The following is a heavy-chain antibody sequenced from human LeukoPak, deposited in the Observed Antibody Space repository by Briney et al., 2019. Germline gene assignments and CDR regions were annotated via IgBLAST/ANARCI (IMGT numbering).Heavy chain of an antibody. CDR1: GGSISGYY. V-gene: IGHV4-59*01. J-gene: IGHJ3*02. D-gene: IGHD3-16*01. CDR3: AREVGGSAFDI. Sequence: SETLSLTCTVSGGSISGYYWTWIRQPPGKGLEWIGYIYYSASTNYNPSLRSRVTISVDTSKHQFSLKLSSMTAADTAVYYCAREVGGSAFDIWGQGTMVTVSS. CDR2: IYYSAST.